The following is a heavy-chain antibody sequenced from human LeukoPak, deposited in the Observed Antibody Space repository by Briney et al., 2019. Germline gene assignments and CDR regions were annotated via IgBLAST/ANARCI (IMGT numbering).Heavy chain of an antibody. Sequence: SETLSLTCAVYGGSFSGYYWSWLRQPPGKGLEWIGEINHSGSTNYNPSLKSRVTISVDTSKNQFSLNLSSVTAADTAVYYCARGPPLIAPHMWLRKGDAFDNWGQGTMVTVSS. D-gene: IGHD5-12*01. V-gene: IGHV4-34*01. J-gene: IGHJ3*02. CDR2: INHSGST. CDR3: ARGPPLIAPHMWLRKGDAFDN. CDR1: GGSFSGYY.